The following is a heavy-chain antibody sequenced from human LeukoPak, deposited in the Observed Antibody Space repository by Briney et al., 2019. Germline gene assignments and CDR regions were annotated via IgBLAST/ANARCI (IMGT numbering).Heavy chain of an antibody. V-gene: IGHV3-23*01. CDR2: ISGRGGST. CDR3: AKDLIANDY. CDR1: GFTFSSYD. J-gene: IGHJ4*02. Sequence: PGGSLRLSCAASGFTFSSYDMSRVRQAPGKGLEWVSAISGRGGSTYYADSVKGRFTISRDNSKNTLYLQMNSLRAEDTAVYYCAKDLIANDYWGQGTLVTVSS. D-gene: IGHD2/OR15-2a*01.